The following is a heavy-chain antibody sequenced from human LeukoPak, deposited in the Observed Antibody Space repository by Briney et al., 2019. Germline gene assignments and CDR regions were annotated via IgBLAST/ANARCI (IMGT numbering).Heavy chain of an antibody. V-gene: IGHV3-23*01. D-gene: IGHD4-17*01. CDR1: GFSFSSFA. J-gene: IGHJ5*02. Sequence: GGSLRLSCAASGFSFSSFAMTWVRQAPGKGLEWFSSITGGHYATYNTDSVKGRFTISRDNAKNTLYLQMNSLRADYTAIYYCTKDPNGDYIGAFDPWGQGTLVTVSS. CDR3: TKDPNGDYIGAFDP. CDR2: ITGGHYAT.